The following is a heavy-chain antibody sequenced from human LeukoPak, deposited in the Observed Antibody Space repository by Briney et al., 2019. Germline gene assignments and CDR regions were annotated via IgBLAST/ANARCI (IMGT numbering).Heavy chain of an antibody. J-gene: IGHJ4*02. CDR2: MNPNTGNT. D-gene: IGHD2-2*01. V-gene: IGHV1-8*01. Sequence: ASVKVSCKASGYTFTSHDLNWVRQATGQGLEWMGWMNPNTGNTGYAQKFQGRVTMTRDTSISTAYMELSSLRSDDTAVYYCARRGCSSTSCYLGVDHWGQGTLVTVSS. CDR1: GYTFTSHD. CDR3: ARRGCSSTSCYLGVDH.